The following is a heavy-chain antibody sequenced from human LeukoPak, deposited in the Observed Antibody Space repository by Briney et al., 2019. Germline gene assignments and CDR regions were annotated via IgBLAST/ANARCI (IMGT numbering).Heavy chain of an antibody. Sequence: PGGSPRLSCAASGFTFSSYWMSWVRQAPGKGLEWVANIKQDGSEKYYVDSVRGRFTISRDNAKNSLYLQMNSLRVEDTAVHYCARAYDILTGWLDYWGQGTLVIVSS. D-gene: IGHD3-9*01. V-gene: IGHV3-7*03. CDR1: GFTFSSYW. CDR2: IKQDGSEK. J-gene: IGHJ4*02. CDR3: ARAYDILTGWLDY.